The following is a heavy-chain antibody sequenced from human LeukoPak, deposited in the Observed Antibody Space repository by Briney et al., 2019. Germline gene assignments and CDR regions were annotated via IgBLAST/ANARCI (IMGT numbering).Heavy chain of an antibody. V-gene: IGHV4-59*12. D-gene: IGHD2-15*01. J-gene: IGHJ5*02. CDR2: IYYSGRA. CDR3: ASLVVAATGNWFDP. CDR1: GDSINSYY. Sequence: SETLSLTCTVSGDSINSYYWGWIRQPPGKGLEWIGYIYYSGRANYNPSLKSRVTISVDTSKNQFSLKLSSVTAADTAVYYCASLVVAATGNWFDPWGQGTLVTVSS.